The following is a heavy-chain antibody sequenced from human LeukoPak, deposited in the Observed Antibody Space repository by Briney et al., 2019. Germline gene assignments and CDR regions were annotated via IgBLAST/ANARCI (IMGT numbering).Heavy chain of an antibody. CDR2: ISGSGGST. CDR3: AKGRHSSSNFDY. V-gene: IGHV3-23*01. Sequence: GGSLRLSCAASGFTFSNYNMNWVRQAPGKGLEWVSAISGSGGSTYYADSVKGRFTISRDNSKNTLYLQMNSLRAEDTAVYYCAKGRHSSSNFDYWGQGTLVTVSS. D-gene: IGHD6-13*01. J-gene: IGHJ4*02. CDR1: GFTFSNYN.